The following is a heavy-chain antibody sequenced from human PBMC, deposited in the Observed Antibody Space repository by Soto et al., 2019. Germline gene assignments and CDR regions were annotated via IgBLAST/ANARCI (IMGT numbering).Heavy chain of an antibody. CDR2: ISGSGDDT. J-gene: IGHJ4*02. CDR3: AGPGYSSQDY. CDR1: GFTFSSFA. V-gene: IGHV3-23*01. Sequence: GGSLRLSCAASGFTFSSFALSWVRQAPGKGLEWVSAISGSGDDTDYADSVKGRFTISRDNSKNTLYLQMNSLRAEDTAVYYCAGPGYSSQDYWGQGALVTVSS. D-gene: IGHD5-18*01.